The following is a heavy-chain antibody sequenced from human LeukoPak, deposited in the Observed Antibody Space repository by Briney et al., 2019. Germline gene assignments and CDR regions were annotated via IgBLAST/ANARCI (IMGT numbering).Heavy chain of an antibody. CDR3: ARDLGDSSGYPGDGY. CDR1: GYTFTSYG. J-gene: IGHJ4*02. Sequence: GASVKVSCKASGYTFTSYGISWVRQAPGQGLEWMGRIIPIFGTANYAQKFQGRVTITTDESTSTAYMELSSLRSEDTAVYYCARDLGDSSGYPGDGYWGQGTLVTVSS. CDR2: IIPIFGTA. V-gene: IGHV1-69*05. D-gene: IGHD3-22*01.